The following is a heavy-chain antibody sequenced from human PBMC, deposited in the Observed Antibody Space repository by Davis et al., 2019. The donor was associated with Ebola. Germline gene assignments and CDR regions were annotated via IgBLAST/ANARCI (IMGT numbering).Heavy chain of an antibody. CDR2: IYYSGST. D-gene: IGHD3-3*01. V-gene: IGHV4-59*01. CDR3: ARDLITLNYDFWSGDLGYFDY. Sequence: PSETLSLTCTVSGGSISSYYWSWIRQPPGKGLEWIGYIYYSGSTNYNPSLKSRVTISVDTSKNQFSLKLSSVTAADTAVYYCARDLITLNYDFWSGDLGYFDYWGQGTLVTVSS. J-gene: IGHJ4*02. CDR1: GGSISSYY.